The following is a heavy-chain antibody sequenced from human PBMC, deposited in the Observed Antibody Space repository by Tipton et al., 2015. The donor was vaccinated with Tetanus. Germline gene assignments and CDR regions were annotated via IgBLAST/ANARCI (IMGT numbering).Heavy chain of an antibody. CDR2: ISASGDST. Sequence: SLRLSCEVSGFNSRSYWMHWVRQAPGKGLEWVSAISASGDSTYYADFVKGRFIISRDTSKNTLYLQMNSLRAEDTAVYYCARSASPFDYWGQGTLVTVSS. V-gene: IGHV3-23*01. J-gene: IGHJ4*02. CDR1: GFNSRSYW. CDR3: ARSASPFDY.